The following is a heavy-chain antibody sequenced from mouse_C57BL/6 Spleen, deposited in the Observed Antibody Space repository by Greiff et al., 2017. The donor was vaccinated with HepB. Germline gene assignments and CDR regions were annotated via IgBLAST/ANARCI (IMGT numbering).Heavy chain of an antibody. V-gene: IGHV1-15*01. Sequence: VQLQQSGAELVRPGASVTLSCKASGYTFTDYEMHWVKQTPVHGLEWIGAIDPETGGTAYQKFKGKAILTADKSSSTAYMELRSLTSEDSAVYYCTRRGYYSNHEAMDYWGQGTSVTVSS. CDR3: TRRGYYSNHEAMDY. J-gene: IGHJ4*01. CDR1: GYTFTDYE. D-gene: IGHD2-5*01. CDR2: IDPETGGT.